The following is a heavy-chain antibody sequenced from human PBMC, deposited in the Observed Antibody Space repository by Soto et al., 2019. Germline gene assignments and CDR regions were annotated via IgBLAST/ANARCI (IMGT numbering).Heavy chain of an antibody. Sequence: QVQLQQWGAGLLKPSETLSLTCAVYGGSFSGYYWSWVRQPPGKGLEWIGKINHSGSTNYNPYLNSRVPISVDTSMSQCSLNLSSVIAADTAVYCCARGRRGYSYGLFDYWGQGTQVTVSS. J-gene: IGHJ4*02. CDR2: INHSGST. CDR3: ARGRRGYSYGLFDY. D-gene: IGHD5-18*01. V-gene: IGHV4-34*01. CDR1: GGSFSGYY.